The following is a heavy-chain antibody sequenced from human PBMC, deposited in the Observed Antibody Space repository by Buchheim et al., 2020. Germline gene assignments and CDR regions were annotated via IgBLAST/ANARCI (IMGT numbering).Heavy chain of an antibody. CDR2: IFPGDSET. D-gene: IGHD1-1*01. V-gene: IGHV5-51*01. Sequence: EVQLVQSGAEVKKPGDSLKISCKSSENRFSSQWIGWVRQKPGKGLEWMGIIFPGDSETRYSPSFQGQVTISADKSFPTAYLQWSSLEASDTAVYYCARSEYTLFDYWGQGTL. CDR1: ENRFSSQW. CDR3: ARSEYTLFDY. J-gene: IGHJ4*02.